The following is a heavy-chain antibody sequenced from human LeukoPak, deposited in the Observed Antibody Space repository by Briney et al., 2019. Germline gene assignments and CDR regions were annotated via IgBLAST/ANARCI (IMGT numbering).Heavy chain of an antibody. CDR2: ISGSGGST. V-gene: IGHV3-23*01. CDR1: GFTFSDYY. Sequence: GGSLRLSCAASGFTFSDYYMSWVRQAPGKGLEWVSSISGSGGSTYYADSVKGRLTISRDNSKNTLYLQMNSLRAEDTAVYYCAKDLGYYDILTGYPPGAFDIWGQGTMVTVSS. D-gene: IGHD3-9*01. CDR3: AKDLGYYDILTGYPPGAFDI. J-gene: IGHJ3*02.